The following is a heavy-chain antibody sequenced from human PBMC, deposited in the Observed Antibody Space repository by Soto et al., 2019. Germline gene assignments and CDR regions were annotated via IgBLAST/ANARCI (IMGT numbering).Heavy chain of an antibody. CDR2: IKQDGSEK. CDR3: ARAKYSIAAAGTPGF. V-gene: IGHV3-7*05. J-gene: IGHJ4*02. Sequence: GGALRLSCAASGFTFRSCWMSWGRPAPGKGLEWVANIKQDGSEKYYVDSVKGRFTISRDNAKNSLYLQMNSLRAEDTAVYYCARAKYSIAAAGTPGFWGQGTQVTVSS. D-gene: IGHD6-13*01. CDR1: GFTFRSCW.